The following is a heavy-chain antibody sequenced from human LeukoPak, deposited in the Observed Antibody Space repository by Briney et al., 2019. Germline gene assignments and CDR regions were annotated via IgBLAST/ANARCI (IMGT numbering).Heavy chain of an antibody. CDR1: GGSISSTSYY. V-gene: IGHV4-39*01. J-gene: IGHJ6*03. CDR2: IHYSGTT. Sequence: KTSETLSLTCTVSGGSISSTSYYCGWIRQPPGKGLEWIGSIHYSGTTNYNPSLKSRVTISVDTSKNQFSLRLSSVTAADTGVYYCARRIEGRGGIYYYYYMDVWGKGTTVTVSS. D-gene: IGHD1-26*01. CDR3: ARRIEGRGGIYYYYYMDV.